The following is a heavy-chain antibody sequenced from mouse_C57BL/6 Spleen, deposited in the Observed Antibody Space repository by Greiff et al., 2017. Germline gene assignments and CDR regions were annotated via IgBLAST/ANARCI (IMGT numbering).Heavy chain of an antibody. V-gene: IGHV1-50*01. Sequence: QVQLQQPGAELVKPGASVKLSCKASGYTFTSYWMQWVKQRPGQGLEWIGEIDPSDSYTNYNQKFKGKATLTVDTSSSTAYIQLSSLTSEDSAVYYCARDSNFAYWGQGTLVTVSA. CDR2: IDPSDSYT. CDR3: ARDSNFAY. D-gene: IGHD2-5*01. J-gene: IGHJ3*01. CDR1: GYTFTSYW.